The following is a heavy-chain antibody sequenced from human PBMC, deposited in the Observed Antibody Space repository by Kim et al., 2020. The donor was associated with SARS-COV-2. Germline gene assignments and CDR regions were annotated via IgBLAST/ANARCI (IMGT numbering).Heavy chain of an antibody. D-gene: IGHD6-19*01. CDR2: ISWNSGRI. CDR3: TKAIYSSDWDGAYYYYGMDV. J-gene: IGHJ6*02. CDR1: GFTFGDYA. Sequence: GGSLRLSCVASGFTFGDYAMYWVRQGPGKGLEWVSGISWNSGRIGYADSVKGRFTISRDNARNSLYLQMNSLRAEDTALYYCTKAIYSSDWDGAYYYYGMDVWGQGSTVTVSS. V-gene: IGHV3-9*01.